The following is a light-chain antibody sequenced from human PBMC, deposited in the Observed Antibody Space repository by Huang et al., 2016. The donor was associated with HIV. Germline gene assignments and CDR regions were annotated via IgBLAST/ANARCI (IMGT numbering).Light chain of an antibody. CDR3: QQSYSTLRYT. J-gene: IGKJ2*01. CDR1: QSISSY. CDR2: AAS. V-gene: IGKV1-39*01. Sequence: DIQMTQSPSSLSASVGDRVTITCRASQSISSYLNWYQQKPGKAPNLLIYAASSLQRGVPSRFSGSGSGTDFTLTISSLQPEDFATYYCQQSYSTLRYTFGQGTKLEIK.